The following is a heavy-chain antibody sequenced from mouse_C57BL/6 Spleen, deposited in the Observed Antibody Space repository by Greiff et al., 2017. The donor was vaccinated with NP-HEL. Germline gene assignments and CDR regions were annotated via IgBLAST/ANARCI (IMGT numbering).Heavy chain of an antibody. CDR3: ARGGGRLGFDY. Sequence: VQLKESGPGMVKPSQSLSLTCTVTGYSITSGYDWHWIRHFPGNKLEWMGYISYSGSTNYNPSLKSRISITHDTSKNHFFLKLNSVTTEDTATYYCARGGGRLGFDYWGQGTTLTVSS. V-gene: IGHV3-1*01. CDR1: GYSITSGYD. D-gene: IGHD4-1*01. J-gene: IGHJ2*01. CDR2: ISYSGST.